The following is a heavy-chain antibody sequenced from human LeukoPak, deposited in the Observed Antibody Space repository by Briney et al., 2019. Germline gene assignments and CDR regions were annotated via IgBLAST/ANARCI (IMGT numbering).Heavy chain of an antibody. CDR1: GFTFDDYG. V-gene: IGHV3-20*01. Sequence: PGGSLRLSCAASGFTFDDYGMSWVRQAPGKGLEWVSGINWNGGRTGYADSVKGRFTISRDNAKNSLYLQMNSLRAEDTALYHCARAVGSSGLGAFDIWGQGTMVTVSS. CDR2: INWNGGRT. J-gene: IGHJ3*02. D-gene: IGHD6-6*01. CDR3: ARAVGSSGLGAFDI.